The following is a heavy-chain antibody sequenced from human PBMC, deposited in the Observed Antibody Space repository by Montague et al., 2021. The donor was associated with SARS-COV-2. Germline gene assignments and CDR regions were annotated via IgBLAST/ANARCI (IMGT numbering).Heavy chain of an antibody. CDR2: IYYSGST. CDR3: ARTGLGDYDILTGYTVNAFDI. Sequence: SETLSLTCTVSGGSISSYYWSWIRQPPGKGLEWIGYIYYSGSTNYNPSLKSRVTISVDTSKNQFSLKLSSVTAADTAVYYCARTGLGDYDILTGYTVNAFDIWGQGTMFTVSS. J-gene: IGHJ3*02. D-gene: IGHD3-9*01. CDR1: GGSISSYY. V-gene: IGHV4-59*01.